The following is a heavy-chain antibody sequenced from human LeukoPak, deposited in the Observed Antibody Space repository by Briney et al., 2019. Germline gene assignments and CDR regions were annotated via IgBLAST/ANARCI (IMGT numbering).Heavy chain of an antibody. CDR3: ARHAPGDIVVQIPAPTRWFDP. CDR2: PYYRGTT. Sequence: SETLSLTCTVSGDSVSNNNYFWGWIRQPPGKGLKGFGSPYYRGTTYYNPSVESRVTISADTSKNQLSLKLSSVTAADTAVYYCARHAPGDIVVQIPAPTRWFDPWGQGTLVTVSS. D-gene: IGHD2-15*01. CDR1: GDSVSNNNYF. J-gene: IGHJ5*02. V-gene: IGHV4-39*01.